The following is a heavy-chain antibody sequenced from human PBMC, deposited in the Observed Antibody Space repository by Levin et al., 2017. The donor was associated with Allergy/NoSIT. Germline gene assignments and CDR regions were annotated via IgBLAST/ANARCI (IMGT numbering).Heavy chain of an antibody. D-gene: IGHD5-12*01. Sequence: SETLSLTCAVYGGSFSGYYWSWIRQPPGKGLEWIGEINHSGSTNYNPSLKSRVTISVDTSKNQFSLKLSSVTAADTAVYYCARGGYLGWLRVRGFDPWGQGTLVTVSS. CDR1: GGSFSGYY. V-gene: IGHV4-34*01. CDR3: ARGGYLGWLRVRGFDP. CDR2: INHSGST. J-gene: IGHJ5*02.